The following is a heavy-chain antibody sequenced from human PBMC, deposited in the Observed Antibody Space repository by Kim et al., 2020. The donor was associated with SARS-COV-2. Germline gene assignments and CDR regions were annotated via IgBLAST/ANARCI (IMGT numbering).Heavy chain of an antibody. Sequence: GGSLRLSCAASGFTFSSYGMHWVRQAPGKGLEWVAVIWYDGSNKYYADSVKGRFTISRDNSKNTLYLQMNSLRAEDTAVYYCARGGYDVFGARNWFDPWGQGTLVTVSS. J-gene: IGHJ5*02. CDR1: GFTFSSYG. V-gene: IGHV3-33*01. CDR3: ARGGYDVFGARNWFDP. CDR2: IWYDGSNK. D-gene: IGHD5-18*01.